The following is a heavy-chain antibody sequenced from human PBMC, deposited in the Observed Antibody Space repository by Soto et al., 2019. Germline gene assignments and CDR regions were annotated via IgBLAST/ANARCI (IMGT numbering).Heavy chain of an antibody. J-gene: IGHJ6*02. CDR2: INPSGGST. CDR3: ASGTTAASTDSYYYYGMDV. D-gene: IGHD6-13*01. V-gene: IGHV1-46*01. Sequence: QVQLVQSGAEVKKPGASVKVSCKASGYTFTSYYMHWVRQAPGQGLEWMGIINPSGGSTSYAQKFQGRVTMTRDTSTSTVYMELSSLRSEDTDVYYCASGTTAASTDSYYYYGMDVWGQGTTVTVSS. CDR1: GYTFTSYY.